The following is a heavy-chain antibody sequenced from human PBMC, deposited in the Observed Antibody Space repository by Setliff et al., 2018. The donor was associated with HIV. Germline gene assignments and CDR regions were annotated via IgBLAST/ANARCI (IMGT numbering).Heavy chain of an antibody. Sequence: SETLSLTCAVYGQSISGYYWSWIRQTQGKGLEWIGEINHGGDTNYNPSLKSRVTISVGSSYNHFSLKLSSVTAADTGVYYCAREATYYYDGSGYYYFDYWGRGTLVTVSS. CDR3: AREATYYYDGSGYYYFDY. J-gene: IGHJ4*02. CDR2: INHGGDT. CDR1: GQSISGYY. V-gene: IGHV4-34*01. D-gene: IGHD3-22*01.